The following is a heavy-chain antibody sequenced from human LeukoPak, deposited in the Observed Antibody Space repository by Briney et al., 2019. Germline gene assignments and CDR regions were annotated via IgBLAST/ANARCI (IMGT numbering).Heavy chain of an antibody. V-gene: IGHV1-3*01. J-gene: IGHJ4*02. D-gene: IGHD6-19*01. CDR1: GYTFTSYA. Sequence: ASVKVSCKASGYTFTSYAMHWVRQAPGQRLERMGWINAGNGNTKYSQKFQGRVTITRDTSASTAYMELSSLRSEDTAVYYCARAVAGTGYFDYWGQGTLVTVSS. CDR3: ARAVAGTGYFDY. CDR2: INAGNGNT.